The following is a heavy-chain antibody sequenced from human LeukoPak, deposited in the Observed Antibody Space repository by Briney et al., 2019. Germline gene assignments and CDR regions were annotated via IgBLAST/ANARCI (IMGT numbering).Heavy chain of an antibody. J-gene: IGHJ5*02. D-gene: IGHD6-13*01. CDR3: ARKGSSRNWFDP. Sequence: PGGSLRLSCAASGFTFSDYYMSWIRQAPGKGLEWIGYIYYSGSTNYNPSLKSRVTISVDTSKNQFSLKLSSVTAADTAVYYCARKGSSRNWFDPWGQGTLVTVSS. CDR1: GFTFSDYY. V-gene: IGHV4-59*08. CDR2: IYYSGST.